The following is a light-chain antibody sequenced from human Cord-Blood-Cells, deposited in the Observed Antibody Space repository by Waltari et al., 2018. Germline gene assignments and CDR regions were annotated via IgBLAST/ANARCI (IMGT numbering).Light chain of an antibody. J-gene: IGKJ2*01. CDR3: QQYYSTPYT. CDR1: QSVLYSSNNKNY. CDR2: WAS. Sequence: DIVMTHPPDSLAVSLASRATINCKSSQSVLYSSNNKNYLAWYQQKPGQPPKLLIYWASTRESGVPDRFSGSGSGTDFTLNISSLQAEDVAVYYCQQYYSTPYTFGQGTKLEIK. V-gene: IGKV4-1*01.